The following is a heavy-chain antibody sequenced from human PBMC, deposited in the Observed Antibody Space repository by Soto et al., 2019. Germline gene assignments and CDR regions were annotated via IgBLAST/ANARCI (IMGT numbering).Heavy chain of an antibody. Sequence: SETLSLTCTVSGVSLSSYYWSWIRQPPGMGLEWIASISYSGTTNYNSSLKSRVTISIDTSKNQFSLKFNSVTAADTAVYYCAREGYNFGPFDYWGQGALVTASS. CDR1: GVSLSSYY. V-gene: IGHV4-59*01. D-gene: IGHD5-18*01. CDR2: ISYSGTT. J-gene: IGHJ4*02. CDR3: AREGYNFGPFDY.